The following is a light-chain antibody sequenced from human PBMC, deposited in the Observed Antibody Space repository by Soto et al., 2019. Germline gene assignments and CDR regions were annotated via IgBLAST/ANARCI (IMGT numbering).Light chain of an antibody. J-gene: IGLJ1*01. CDR2: EVS. CDR3: SSDANGLV. V-gene: IGLV2-14*01. CDR1: SSDIDGYSC. Sequence: QSVLTQPASVSGSPGQSITISCSGTSSDIDGYSCVSWYQQHPGKAPKLMIYEVSNRPSGVSNRFSGSKSGNTASLTISGLQAEDEADYYCSSDANGLVFGTGTKLTVL.